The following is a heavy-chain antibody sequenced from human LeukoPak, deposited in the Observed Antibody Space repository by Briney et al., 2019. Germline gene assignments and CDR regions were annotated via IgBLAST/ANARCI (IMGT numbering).Heavy chain of an antibody. V-gene: IGHV3-23*01. Sequence: AGGSLRLSCAAPGFTFSSYAMSRVRPAPGKGLEWVSGISNTGGSTYYADSVKGRFTISRDNSKNTLFLQMNSLRAEDTAVYYCAKGGWYDLGGYFDCWGQGTLVTVSS. CDR1: GFTFSSYA. J-gene: IGHJ4*02. D-gene: IGHD6-19*01. CDR3: AKGGWYDLGGYFDC. CDR2: ISNTGGST.